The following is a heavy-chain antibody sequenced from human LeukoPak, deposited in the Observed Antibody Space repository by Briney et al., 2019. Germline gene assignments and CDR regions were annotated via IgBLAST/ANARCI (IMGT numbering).Heavy chain of an antibody. J-gene: IGHJ3*02. CDR1: GFTFSSYS. V-gene: IGHV3-21*01. D-gene: IGHD2-15*01. CDR3: ARFSPDCSGGSCYYAFDI. CDR2: ISSSSSYI. Sequence: GGSLRLSCAASGFTFSSYSMNWVRQAPGKGLEWVSSISSSSSYIYYADSVKGRFTISRDNAKNSLYLQMNSLRAEDTAVYYCARFSPDCSGGSCYYAFDIWGQGTMVTVSS.